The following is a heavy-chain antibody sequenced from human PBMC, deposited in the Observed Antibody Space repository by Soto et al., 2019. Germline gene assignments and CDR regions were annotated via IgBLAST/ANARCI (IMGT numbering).Heavy chain of an antibody. CDR2: ISWNSGSI. D-gene: IGHD4-17*01. J-gene: IGHJ6*02. CDR1: GFTFDDYA. V-gene: IGHV3-9*01. Sequence: EVQLVESGGGLVQPGRSLRLSCAASGFTFDDYAMHWVRQAPGKGREWVSGISWNSGSIGYADSVKGRFTISRDNAKNSRYLQMNSLRAEDTALYYCAKDIGTVTTSDYYYGMDVWGQGTTVTVSS. CDR3: AKDIGTVTTSDYYYGMDV.